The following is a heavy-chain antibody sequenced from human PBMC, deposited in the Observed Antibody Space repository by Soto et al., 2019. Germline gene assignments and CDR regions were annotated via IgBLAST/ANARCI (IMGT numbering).Heavy chain of an antibody. V-gene: IGHV3-15*01. CDR3: TTVLNVVFYFHH. J-gene: IGHJ1*01. D-gene: IGHD2-21*01. CDR1: GFTFNKAW. Sequence: PGGSLRLSCAASGFTFNKAWMSWVRQSPGKGLEWVGRIQSKTDGGITDYAAPVKGRFTISRDDEKNTLYLQMNSLKTEDTAVYFCTTVLNVVFYFHHWGQGALVTVSS. CDR2: IQSKTDGGIT.